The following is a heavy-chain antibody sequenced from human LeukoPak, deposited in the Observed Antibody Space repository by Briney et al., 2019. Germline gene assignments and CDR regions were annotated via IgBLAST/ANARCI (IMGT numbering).Heavy chain of an antibody. CDR1: GFTFSSYA. CDR3: AREGHCSTTSCYTPFDY. D-gene: IGHD2-2*02. Sequence: GGSLRLSCAASGFTFSSYAMHWVRQAPGKGLEWVAVISYDGSNKYYADSVKGRFTISRDNSKNTLYLQMNSLRADDTAVYYCAREGHCSTTSCYTPFDYWGQGTLVTVSS. CDR2: ISYDGSNK. J-gene: IGHJ4*02. V-gene: IGHV3-30-3*01.